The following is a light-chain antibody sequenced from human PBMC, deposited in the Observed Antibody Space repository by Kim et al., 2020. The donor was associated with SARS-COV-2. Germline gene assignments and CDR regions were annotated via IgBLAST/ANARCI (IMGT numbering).Light chain of an antibody. V-gene: IGKV3-15*01. Sequence: VSPGERATLSCRVSQIVATNLAWYQQKPGQAPRLVIYDASTRATGFSARFSGSGSGTEFTLTISSLQSEDFSVYYCQHYTNWPLTFGGGTKVDIK. CDR3: QHYTNWPLT. CDR2: DAS. CDR1: QIVATN. J-gene: IGKJ4*01.